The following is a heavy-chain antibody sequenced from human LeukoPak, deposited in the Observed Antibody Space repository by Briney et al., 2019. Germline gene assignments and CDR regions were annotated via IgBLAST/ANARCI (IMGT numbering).Heavy chain of an antibody. D-gene: IGHD3-22*01. J-gene: IGHJ6*02. CDR2: IKQDGSEK. CDR3: ARDDSSGYPYGMDV. Sequence: GGSLRLSCAASGFTFSSYWMSWVRQAPGKGLEWVANIKQDGSEKYYVDSVKGRFTVSRDNAKNSLYLQMNSLRAEDTAVYYCARDDSSGYPYGMDVWGQGTTVTVSS. V-gene: IGHV3-7*03. CDR1: GFTFSSYW.